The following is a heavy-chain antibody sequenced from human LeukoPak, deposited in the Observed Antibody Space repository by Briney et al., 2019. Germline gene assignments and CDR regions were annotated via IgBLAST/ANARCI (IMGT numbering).Heavy chain of an antibody. CDR3: ARVVAARPRSGVDY. CDR2: IYHSGST. J-gene: IGHJ4*02. D-gene: IGHD6-6*01. CDR1: GVSISSGGYY. Sequence: SQTLSLTCTVSGVSISSGGYYWSWIRQPPGKGLEWIGYIYHSGSTYYNPSLKSRVTISVDRSKNQFSLKLSSVTAADTAVYYCARVVAARPRSGVDYWGQGTLVTVSS. V-gene: IGHV4-30-2*01.